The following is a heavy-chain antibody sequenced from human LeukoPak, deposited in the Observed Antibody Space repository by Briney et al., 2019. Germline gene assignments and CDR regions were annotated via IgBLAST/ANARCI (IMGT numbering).Heavy chain of an antibody. V-gene: IGHV4-61*02. CDR3: ASTGTNGGASDI. D-gene: IGHD2-8*01. Sequence: SETLSLTCTVSGGSISSGDYYWSWIRQPAGKGLEWIGRIYSSGSTNHNPSLKSRVTISTDTSKNQFSLKLSSVTGADTAVYYCASTGTNGGASDIWGQGTMVTVSS. CDR1: GGSISSGDYY. J-gene: IGHJ3*02. CDR2: IYSSGST.